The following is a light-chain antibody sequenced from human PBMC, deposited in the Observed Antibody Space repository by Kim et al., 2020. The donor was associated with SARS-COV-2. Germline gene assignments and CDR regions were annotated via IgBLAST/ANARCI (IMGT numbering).Light chain of an antibody. J-gene: IGLJ1*01. V-gene: IGLV1-47*01. Sequence: ELTQPPSASGTPGQRVTISCSGSSSNIGRNYVYWYQQVPGTAPKLLIHDTNERPSGVPDRFSGSKSGTSASLAISGLRSEDEADYYCATWHDSLSAYVFGTGTKVTVL. CDR2: DTN. CDR3: ATWHDSLSAYV. CDR1: SSNIGRNY.